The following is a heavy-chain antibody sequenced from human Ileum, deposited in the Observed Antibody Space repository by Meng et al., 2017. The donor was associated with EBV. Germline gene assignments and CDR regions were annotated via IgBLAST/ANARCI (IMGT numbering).Heavy chain of an antibody. CDR3: ARNEVRLGSVSYSTIDY. J-gene: IGHJ4*02. CDR1: GAASSSGGNY. D-gene: IGHD3-10*01. Sequence: QVPFPEPGPELGTPSQNLSLTCAGSGAASSSGGNYWTWIRQPPGKGVEWIGYIYNSGIKYYNQSLEGRVTISVDTSKKQFSLNLNSVTAADTAIYYCARNEVRLGSVSYSTIDYWGQGTLVTVSS. V-gene: IGHV4-30-4*01. CDR2: IYNSGIK.